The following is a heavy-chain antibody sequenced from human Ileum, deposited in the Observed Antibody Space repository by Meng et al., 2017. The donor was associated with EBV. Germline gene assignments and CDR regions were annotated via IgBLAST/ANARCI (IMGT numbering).Heavy chain of an antibody. J-gene: IGHJ4*02. CDR2: IHYSGST. Sequence: LEGWGQGLVKPSETLSLTCSVSGGSLSSSSYYWGWIRQPPGKGLEWIGNIHYSGSTYYNPSLKSRVTISVDTSKNQFSLKLRSVTAADTAVYYCARTYYYDSSGYAPFDYWGQGTLVTVSS. CDR1: GGSLSSSSYY. D-gene: IGHD3-22*01. V-gene: IGHV4-39*07. CDR3: ARTYYYDSSGYAPFDY.